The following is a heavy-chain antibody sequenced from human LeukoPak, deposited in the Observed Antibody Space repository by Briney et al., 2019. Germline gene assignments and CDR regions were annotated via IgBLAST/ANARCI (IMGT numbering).Heavy chain of an antibody. CDR3: TRLAYDYVWGSYRHFDY. Sequence: GGSLKLSCAASGFTFSGSAMHWVRRASGKGLEWVGRIRSKANSYATAYAASVKGRFTISRDDSKNTAYLQMNSLKTEDTAVYYCTRLAYDYVWGSYRHFDYWGQGTLVTVSS. D-gene: IGHD3-16*02. CDR1: GFTFSGSA. V-gene: IGHV3-73*01. J-gene: IGHJ4*02. CDR2: IRSKANSYAT.